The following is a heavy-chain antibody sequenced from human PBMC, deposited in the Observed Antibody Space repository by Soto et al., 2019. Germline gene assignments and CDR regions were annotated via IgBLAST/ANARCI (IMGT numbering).Heavy chain of an antibody. CDR2: IWYDGSNK. D-gene: IGHD2-2*01. CDR3: ARAPYCSSTSCYSNFDY. Sequence: QVQLVESGGGVVQPGRSLRLSCAASGFTFSSYGMHWVRQAPGKGLEWVAVIWYDGSNKYYADSVKGRFTISRDNSKNTLYLQMNSLRAEDTAVYYCARAPYCSSTSCYSNFDYWGQGTLVTVSS. J-gene: IGHJ4*02. V-gene: IGHV3-33*01. CDR1: GFTFSSYG.